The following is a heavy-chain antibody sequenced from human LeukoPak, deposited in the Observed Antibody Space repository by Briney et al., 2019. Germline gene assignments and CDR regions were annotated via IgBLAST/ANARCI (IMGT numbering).Heavy chain of an antibody. CDR2: IKQDGSEK. D-gene: IGHD3-10*01. V-gene: IGHV3-7*01. Sequence: GGSLRLSCAASGFTLSSYWMSWVRQAPGKGLEWVANIKQDGSEKYYVDSVKGRFTISRDNAKNSLYLQMHSLRDEDTAVYYCARAPPRYGSGSFHFDFWGQGTLVTVSS. CDR1: GFTLSSYW. CDR3: ARAPPRYGSGSFHFDF. J-gene: IGHJ4*02.